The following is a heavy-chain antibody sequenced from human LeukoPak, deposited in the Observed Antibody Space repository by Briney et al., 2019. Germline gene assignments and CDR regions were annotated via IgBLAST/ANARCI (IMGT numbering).Heavy chain of an antibody. CDR2: IYASGST. D-gene: IGHD2-21*01. CDR1: GGSLRSYY. V-gene: IGHV4-4*09. CDR3: VRHSSVVRVWFDP. J-gene: IGHJ5*02. Sequence: ASETLSLTCTVSGGSLRSYYWSWIRQPPGKGLEWVGNIYASGSTDYNPSLKSRVTISIDTSKNQFSLKLSSVTAADTAVYYCVRHSSVVRVWFDPWGRGTPVTVSS.